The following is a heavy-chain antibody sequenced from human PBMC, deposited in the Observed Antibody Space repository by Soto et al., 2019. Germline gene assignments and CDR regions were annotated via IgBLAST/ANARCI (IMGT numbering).Heavy chain of an antibody. CDR3: ASPPHTSSSSNVDYYYYGMDV. Sequence: VGSLRLSWAASGFTFSSYSMHWVRQAPGKGLEWVSSISSSSSYIYYADSVKGRFTISRDNAKNSLYLQMNSLRAEDTAVYYCASPPHTSSSSNVDYYYYGMDVWGQGTTVTVSS. CDR2: ISSSSSYI. D-gene: IGHD6-6*01. CDR1: GFTFSSYS. J-gene: IGHJ6*02. V-gene: IGHV3-21*01.